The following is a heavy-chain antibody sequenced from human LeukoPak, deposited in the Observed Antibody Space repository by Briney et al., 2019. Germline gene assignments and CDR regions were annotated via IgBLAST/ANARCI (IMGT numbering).Heavy chain of an antibody. V-gene: IGHV4-4*07. CDR1: GGSISSYY. J-gene: IGHJ3*02. D-gene: IGHD1-26*01. CDR3: ARARSYREVDAFDI. CDR2: IYTSGST. Sequence: SETLSLTCTVSGGSISSYYWSWIRQPAGKGLEWIGRIYTSGSTNYNPSLKSRVTMSVDTSKNQFSLKLSSVTAADTAVYYCARARSYREVDAFDIWGQGTMVTVSS.